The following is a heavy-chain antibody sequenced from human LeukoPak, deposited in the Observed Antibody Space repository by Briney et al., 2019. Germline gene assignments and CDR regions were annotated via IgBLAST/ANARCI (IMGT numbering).Heavy chain of an antibody. J-gene: IGHJ4*02. CDR2: INPNSGGT. D-gene: IGHD2-15*01. CDR1: GYTFTSYD. V-gene: IGHV1-2*02. Sequence: GASVKVSCKASGYTFTSYDINWVRQATGQGLEWMGWINPNSGGTNYAQKFQGRVTMTRDTSISTAYMELSRLRSDDTAVYYCASSYCSGGSCYSDYFDYWGQGTLVTVSS. CDR3: ASSYCSGGSCYSDYFDY.